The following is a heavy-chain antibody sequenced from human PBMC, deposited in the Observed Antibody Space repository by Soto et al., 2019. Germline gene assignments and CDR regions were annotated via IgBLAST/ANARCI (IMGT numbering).Heavy chain of an antibody. Sequence: QVQLVQSGAELREPGSSVKVSCKASGGTFITYAISWVRQAPGQGLEWIGVIIPFFGTTDYAQKFQGRVTITADTSTSTVYMELSSLGSEDSAIYYCARNSLFRNCTSNSCPNWFDPWGQGTLVTVSS. CDR3: ARNSLFRNCTSNSCPNWFDP. J-gene: IGHJ5*02. D-gene: IGHD2-2*01. CDR2: IIPFFGTT. V-gene: IGHV1-69*06. CDR1: GGTFITYA.